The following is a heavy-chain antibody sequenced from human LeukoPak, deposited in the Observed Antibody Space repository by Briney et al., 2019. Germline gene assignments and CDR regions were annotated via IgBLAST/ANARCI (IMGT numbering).Heavy chain of an antibody. D-gene: IGHD6-19*01. V-gene: IGHV3-43*02. CDR2: ISGDGGST. Sequence: GGSLRLSCAASGFTFDDYAMPWFRQAPGKGLEWVSLISGDGGSTYYADSVKGRFTISRDNSKNSLYLQMNSLRTEDTALYYCAKDKELLQWLVRPYYFDYWGQGTLVTVSS. J-gene: IGHJ4*02. CDR3: AKDKELLQWLVRPYYFDY. CDR1: GFTFDDYA.